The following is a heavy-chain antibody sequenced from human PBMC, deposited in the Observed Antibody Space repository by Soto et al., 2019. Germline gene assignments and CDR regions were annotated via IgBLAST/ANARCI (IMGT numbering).Heavy chain of an antibody. CDR1: GFTFSSYW. CDR2: IKQDGSEK. D-gene: IGHD3-16*02. J-gene: IGHJ4*02. Sequence: PGGSLRLSCAASGFTFSSYWMSWVRQAPGKGLEWVANIKQDGSEKYYVDSVKGRFTISRDNAKNSLYLQMNNLRAEDTAVYYCARSSQYYDYVWGSYRYKAGPFDYWGQGTLVTVSS. CDR3: ARSSQYYDYVWGSYRYKAGPFDY. V-gene: IGHV3-7*01.